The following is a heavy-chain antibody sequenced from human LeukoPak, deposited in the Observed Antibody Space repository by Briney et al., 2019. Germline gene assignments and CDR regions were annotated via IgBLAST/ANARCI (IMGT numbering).Heavy chain of an antibody. V-gene: IGHV3-43D*04. D-gene: IGHD2-15*01. J-gene: IGHJ1*01. Sequence: GGSLRLSCAASGFTFDDYAMHWVRQAPGKGLEWVSLISWDGGSTYYADSVKGRFTIYRDNSKNSRYLQMNSLRAEDTALYYCAKDISQRCSGGSCYSDVVFQHWGQGTLVTVSS. CDR1: GFTFDDYA. CDR2: ISWDGGST. CDR3: AKDISQRCSGGSCYSDVVFQH.